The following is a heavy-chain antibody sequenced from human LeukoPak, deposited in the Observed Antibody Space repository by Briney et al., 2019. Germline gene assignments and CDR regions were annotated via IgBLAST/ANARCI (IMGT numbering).Heavy chain of an antibody. D-gene: IGHD3-10*01. J-gene: IGHJ4*02. CDR2: IYYSGST. CDR1: GGSISSSNHY. V-gene: IGHV4-39*01. CDR3: ARHVFRPSYGSFYFDY. Sequence: PSETLSLTCTVSGGSISSSNHYWGWIRQPPGKGLEWIGSIYYSGSTYYNPSLKSRVTISVDTSKNQFSLKLSSVTAADTAVYYCARHVFRPSYGSFYFDYWGQGTLVTVSS.